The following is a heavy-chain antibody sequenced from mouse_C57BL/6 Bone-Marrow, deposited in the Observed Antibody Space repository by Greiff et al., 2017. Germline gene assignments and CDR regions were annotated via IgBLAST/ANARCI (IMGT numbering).Heavy chain of an antibody. CDR1: GYTFTSYW. CDR2: FHPNSGST. J-gene: IGHJ1*03. V-gene: IGHV1-64*01. Sequence: QVQLQQPGAELVKPGASVKLSCKASGYTFTSYWMHWVKQRPGQGLEWIGMFHPNSGSTNYNEKFKSKATLTVDKSSSTAYMQLSSLTSEDSAVYYCARRDVRYFDVWGTGATVTVSS. CDR3: ARRDVRYFDV. D-gene: IGHD3-3*01.